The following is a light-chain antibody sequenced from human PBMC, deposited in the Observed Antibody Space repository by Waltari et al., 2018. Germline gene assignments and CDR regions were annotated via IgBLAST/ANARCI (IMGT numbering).Light chain of an antibody. CDR1: HDIKKS. CDR2: EAS. J-gene: IGKJ1*01. V-gene: IGKV1-33*01. Sequence: DIQMTQSPSSLSASGGDRVTITCQASHDIKKSLNWYQHKAGKAPKVLISEASNLETGVPSRFSGSGSGTVFTFTISSLQPEDVATYYCQYYDHLLTWTFGQGTKVE. CDR3: QYYDHLLTWT.